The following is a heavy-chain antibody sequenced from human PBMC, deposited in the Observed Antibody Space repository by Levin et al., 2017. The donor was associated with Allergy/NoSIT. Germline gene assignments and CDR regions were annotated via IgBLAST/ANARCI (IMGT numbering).Heavy chain of an antibody. CDR2: IYYSGST. V-gene: IGHV4-39*01. CDR1: GGSISSSSYY. D-gene: IGHD3-22*01. J-gene: IGHJ3*02. Sequence: SETLSLTCTVSGGSISSSSYYWGWIRQPPGKGLEWIGSIYYSGSTYYNPSLKSRVTISVDTSKNQFSLKLSSVTAADTAVYYCVRVRPSSGHHPLDAFDIWGQGTMVTVSS. CDR3: VRVRPSSGHHPLDAFDI.